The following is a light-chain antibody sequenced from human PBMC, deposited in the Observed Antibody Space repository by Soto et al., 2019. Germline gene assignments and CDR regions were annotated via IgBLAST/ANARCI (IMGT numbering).Light chain of an antibody. J-gene: IGLJ1*01. V-gene: IGLV1-40*01. CDR3: QSYDNSLSGYYV. Sequence: QAVVTQPPSVSGAAGQRGTISCTGSSSNIGADYDVHWYQQVPGTAPKLLIYANSNGPSGVPDRFSGSKSGTSASLAITGLQAEDEADYYCQSYDNSLSGYYVFGSGTNVTVL. CDR1: SSNIGADYD. CDR2: ANS.